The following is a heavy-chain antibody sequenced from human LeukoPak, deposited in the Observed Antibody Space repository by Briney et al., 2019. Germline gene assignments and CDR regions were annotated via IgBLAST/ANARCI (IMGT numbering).Heavy chain of an antibody. D-gene: IGHD6-6*01. CDR1: GGSISSYY. J-gene: IGHJ6*03. CDR2: IYYSGST. CDR3: ARVGTSIAARLLLMDV. Sequence: SETLSLTCTVSGGSISSYYWSWIRQPPGKGLEWIGYIYYSGSTNYNPSLKSRVTISVGTSKNQFSLKLSSVTAADTAVYYCARVGTSIAARLLLMDVWGKGTTVTVSS. V-gene: IGHV4-59*01.